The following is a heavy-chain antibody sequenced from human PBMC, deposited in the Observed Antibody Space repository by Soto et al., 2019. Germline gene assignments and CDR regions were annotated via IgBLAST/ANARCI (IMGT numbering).Heavy chain of an antibody. CDR2: INAGNGNT. D-gene: IGHD6-13*01. CDR3: ARDHSSSWYQNYYYYYYGMDV. Sequence: ASVKVSCKASGYTFTSYAMHWVRQAPGQRLEWMGWINAGNGNTKYSQKFQGRVTITRDTSASTTYMELSSLRSEDTAVYYCARDHSSSWYQNYYYYYYGMDVWGQGTTVTVSS. V-gene: IGHV1-3*01. CDR1: GYTFTSYA. J-gene: IGHJ6*02.